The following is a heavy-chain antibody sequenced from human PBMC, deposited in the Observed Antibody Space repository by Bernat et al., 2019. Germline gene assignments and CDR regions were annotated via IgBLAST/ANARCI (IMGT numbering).Heavy chain of an antibody. CDR1: GFTSDIYW. CDR3: ARMGNTYGQYNWFDP. D-gene: IGHD1-26*01. Sequence: EVQLVESGGGLVQPGGSLRLSCAASGFTSDIYWMSWVRQAPGKGLEWVANIKQDGSEKHYGDYVNGRLTISRDNAKNLVYLQMNRLRGEDTAVYYSARMGNTYGQYNWFDPWGQGTLVTVAS. J-gene: IGHJ5*02. CDR2: IKQDGSEK. V-gene: IGHV3-7*01.